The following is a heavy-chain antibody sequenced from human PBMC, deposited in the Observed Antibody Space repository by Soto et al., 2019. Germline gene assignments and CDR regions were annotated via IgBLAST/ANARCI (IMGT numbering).Heavy chain of an antibody. V-gene: IGHV1-69*01. CDR3: AASSSVAAAGYFKF. CDR1: GDLFNNYA. CDR2: ISPLFSTT. J-gene: IGHJ4*02. D-gene: IGHD6-13*01. Sequence: QVQLVQSGAEVKEPGSSVKVSCKATGDLFNNYAFNWVRQAPGQGLEWMGRISPLFSTTNYAQKFQGRVTXXXXXXXTIVYLEVSNLESEDAAMYYCAASSSVAAAGYFKFWGQGTLVTVSP.